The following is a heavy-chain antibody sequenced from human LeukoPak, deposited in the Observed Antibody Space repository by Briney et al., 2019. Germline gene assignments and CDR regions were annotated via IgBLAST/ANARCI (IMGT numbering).Heavy chain of an antibody. CDR1: GGSFSGYY. J-gene: IGHJ6*03. V-gene: IGHV4-4*07. CDR3: ARDLNYYFYMDV. Sequence: PSETLSLTCAVYGGSFSGYYWSWIRQPAGKGLEWIGRIHTSGSTTYNPSLESRVTISVDTSRNQFSLKLSSVTAADTAVYYCARDLNYYFYMDVWGKGTTVTVSS. CDR2: IHTSGST.